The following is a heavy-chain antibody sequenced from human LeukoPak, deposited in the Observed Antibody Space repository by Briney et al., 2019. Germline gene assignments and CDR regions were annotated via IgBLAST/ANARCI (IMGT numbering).Heavy chain of an antibody. Sequence: ASVKVSCKASGYTFTSYGISWVRQAPGQGLEWMGWISAYNGNTNYAQKLQGRVTMTTDTSTSTAYMELRSLRSDDTAVYYCARDRDLYYYDSSGYSQHFDYWGQGTLVTVSS. D-gene: IGHD3-22*01. J-gene: IGHJ4*02. CDR1: GYTFTSYG. V-gene: IGHV1-18*01. CDR2: ISAYNGNT. CDR3: ARDRDLYYYDSSGYSQHFDY.